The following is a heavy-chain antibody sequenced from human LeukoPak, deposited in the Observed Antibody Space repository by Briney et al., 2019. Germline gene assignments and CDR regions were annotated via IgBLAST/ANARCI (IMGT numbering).Heavy chain of an antibody. CDR3: ARGVTVIGYYFDY. Sequence: SQTLSLTCAISGDSASTNTAAWNWIRQSPSRGLEWLGRTYYRSKWYNDYAESVKSRITINPDTSKNQFSLQLNSVTPEDTAIYYCARGVTVIGYYFDYWGQGTLVTVSS. CDR2: TYYRSKWYN. CDR1: GDSASTNTAA. J-gene: IGHJ4*02. D-gene: IGHD4-11*01. V-gene: IGHV6-1*01.